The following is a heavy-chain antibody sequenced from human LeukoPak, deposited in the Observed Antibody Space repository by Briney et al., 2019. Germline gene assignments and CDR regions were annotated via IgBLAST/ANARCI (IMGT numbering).Heavy chain of an antibody. CDR1: GFTFGNAW. CDR2: IPGSGGAT. V-gene: IGHV3-23*01. Sequence: GGSLRLSCAASGFTFGNAWMNWVRQAPGTGLEWVSSIPGSGGATYYADSVRGRFSISRDSSKNTVYLQMNSLRDEDTAVYYCARARPWDSSRSYYFGMDVWGHGATVTVSS. D-gene: IGHD3-22*01. J-gene: IGHJ6*02. CDR3: ARARPWDSSRSYYFGMDV.